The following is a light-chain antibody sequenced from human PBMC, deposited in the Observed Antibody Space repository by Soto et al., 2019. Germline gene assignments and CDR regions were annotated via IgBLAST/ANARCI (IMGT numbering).Light chain of an antibody. CDR3: CSYAGSITYVV. J-gene: IGLJ2*01. V-gene: IGLV2-23*02. CDR2: EVT. CDR1: SSDVGNYQL. Sequence: QSALTQPASVSGSPGQSITISCTGTSSDVGNYQLVSWYQHHPGKAPKLMIYEVTKRPSGVSKRFSGSKSGNTASLTISGLQAEDEADYYCCSYAGSITYVVFGGGTKLTVL.